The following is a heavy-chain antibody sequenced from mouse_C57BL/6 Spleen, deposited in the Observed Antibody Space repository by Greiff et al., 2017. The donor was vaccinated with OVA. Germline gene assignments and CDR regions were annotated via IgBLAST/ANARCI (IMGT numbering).Heavy chain of an antibody. J-gene: IGHJ3*01. CDR1: GYSITSGYY. V-gene: IGHV3-6*01. Sequence: EESGPGLVKPSQSLSLTCSVTGYSITSGYYWNWIRQFPGNKLEWMGYISYDGSNNYNPSLKNRISITRDTSKNQFFLKLNSVTTEDTATYYCARAARYGYDEGVWFAYWGQGTLVTVSA. D-gene: IGHD2-2*01. CDR3: ARAARYGYDEGVWFAY. CDR2: ISYDGSN.